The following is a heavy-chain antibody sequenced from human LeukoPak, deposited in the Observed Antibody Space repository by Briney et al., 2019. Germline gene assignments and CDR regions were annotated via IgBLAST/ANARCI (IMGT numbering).Heavy chain of an antibody. CDR2: MNPNSGNT. D-gene: IGHD6-13*01. V-gene: IGHV1-8*01. Sequence: ASVKVSCKASGYTFTSYDINWVRQATGQGLEWMGWMNPNSGNTGYAQKFQGRVTMTRNTSISTAYMELSSLRSEDTAVYYCARDQDSSSWYPPHNWFDPWGQGTLVTVSS. CDR1: GYTFTSYD. CDR3: ARDQDSSSWYPPHNWFDP. J-gene: IGHJ5*02.